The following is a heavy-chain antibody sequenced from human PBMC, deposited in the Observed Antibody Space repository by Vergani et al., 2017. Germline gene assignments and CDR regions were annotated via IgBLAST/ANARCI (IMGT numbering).Heavy chain of an antibody. CDR1: GYTFSNYY. CDR2: INPSGGHT. J-gene: IGHJ4*02. CDR3: ARGATYFDY. Sequence: QVPVVQSGAEVKKSGASVKVSCKTSGYTFSNYYMHWVRQAPGQGLEWMGIINPSGGHTNYAQKFQGRVTLTRDTSISTAYMELSRLRSDDTAIYYCARGATYFDYWGQGTQVTVSS. V-gene: IGHV1-2*02.